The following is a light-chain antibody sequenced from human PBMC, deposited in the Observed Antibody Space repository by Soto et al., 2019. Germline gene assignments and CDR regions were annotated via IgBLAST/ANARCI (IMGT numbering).Light chain of an antibody. CDR3: QQYGSSPWT. Sequence: ENVLTQSPGTLSLSPGERATLSCRASQSVSSNYLAWYQQKAGQAPRPLIYGASSRATGIPDRFSGSGAGTDFTLTISRLEPEDFAVYYCQQYGSSPWTFGQGTKVEIK. CDR1: QSVSSNY. J-gene: IGKJ1*01. V-gene: IGKV3-20*01. CDR2: GAS.